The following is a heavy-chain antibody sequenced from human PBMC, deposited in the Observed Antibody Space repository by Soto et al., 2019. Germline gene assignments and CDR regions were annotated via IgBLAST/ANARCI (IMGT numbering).Heavy chain of an antibody. CDR3: ARDSARELRYFVGGTGYPTFDY. CDR1: GFTFSSYS. CDR2: ISSSSSTI. D-gene: IGHD3-9*01. Sequence: EVQLVESGGGLVQPGGSLRLSCAASGFTFSSYSMNWVRQAPGKGLEWVSYISSSSSTIYYADSVKGRFTISRDNAKNPRYLQMNSLRAEDTAVYYCARDSARELRYFVGGTGYPTFDYWGQGTLVTVSS. V-gene: IGHV3-48*01. J-gene: IGHJ4*02.